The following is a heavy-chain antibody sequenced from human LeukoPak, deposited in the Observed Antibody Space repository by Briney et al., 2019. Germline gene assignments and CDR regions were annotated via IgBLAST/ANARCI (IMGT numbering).Heavy chain of an antibody. CDR2: INPNTGDT. Sequence: ASVKVSCMASGYTFTSYYIHWVRQAPGQGLEWMGWINPNTGDTHYALKFQGRITMTRDTSISTTYMDLSRLTPDDTALYYCARDLTGTSDYWGQAALLTVSS. J-gene: IGHJ4*02. CDR1: GYTFTSYY. V-gene: IGHV1-2*02. D-gene: IGHD1-20*01. CDR3: ARDLTGTSDY.